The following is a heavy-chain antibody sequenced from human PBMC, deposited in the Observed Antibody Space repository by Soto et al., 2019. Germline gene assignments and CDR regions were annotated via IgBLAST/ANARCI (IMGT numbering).Heavy chain of an antibody. V-gene: IGHV3-21*01. Sequence: GGSLRLSCAASGFTFSSYSMNWVRQAPGKGLEWVSSISSSSSYIYYADSVKGRFTISRDNAKNSLYLQMNSLRAEDTAVYYCARDTTSFQHDIILVVPAAPSYYYYYGMDVWGQGTTVTVSS. CDR2: ISSSSSYI. J-gene: IGHJ6*02. D-gene: IGHD2-2*01. CDR3: ARDTTSFQHDIILVVPAAPSYYYYYGMDV. CDR1: GFTFSSYS.